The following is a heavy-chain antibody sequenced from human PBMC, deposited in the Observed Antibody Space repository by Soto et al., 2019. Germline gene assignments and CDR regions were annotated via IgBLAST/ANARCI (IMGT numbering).Heavy chain of an antibody. Sequence: QVHLQESGPGLVKPSETLSLTCTVSGDSVDSGVYYWSWIRQPPGKGLEWIGHIYYTGSAHYDPSLKSRLPMSIDTSKNQFSLTMTSVSAADTAMYYCARGLAAAGWLDPWGQGHRVTVSS. CDR1: GDSVDSGVYY. CDR2: IYYTGSA. J-gene: IGHJ5*02. CDR3: ARGLAAAGWLDP. V-gene: IGHV4-61*08. D-gene: IGHD6-13*01.